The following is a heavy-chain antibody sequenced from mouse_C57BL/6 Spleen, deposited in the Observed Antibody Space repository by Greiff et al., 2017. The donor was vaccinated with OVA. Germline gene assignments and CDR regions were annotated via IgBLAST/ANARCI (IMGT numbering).Heavy chain of an antibody. D-gene: IGHD2-5*01. Sequence: DVKLVESGPGLVKPSQSLSLTCSVTGYSITSGYYWNWIRQFPGNKLEWMGYISYDGSNNYNPSLKNRISITRDTSKNQFFLKLNSVTTEDTATYYCAREAYYSNLYYFDYWGQGTTLTVSS. CDR1: GYSITSGYY. CDR3: AREAYYSNLYYFDY. CDR2: ISYDGSN. J-gene: IGHJ2*01. V-gene: IGHV3-6*01.